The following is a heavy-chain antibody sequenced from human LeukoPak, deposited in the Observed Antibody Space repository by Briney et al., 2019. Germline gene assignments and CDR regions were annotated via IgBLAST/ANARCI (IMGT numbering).Heavy chain of an antibody. CDR1: GFTFSTYW. CDR3: ARAYYYDSSGYPAGDDY. Sequence: GGSLRLSCAASGFTFSTYWMNWVRQAPGKGLVWVSRINSGGSRTSYADSVKGRFTISGDNAQNTLHLQMNSLRAEDTAVYFCARAYYYDSSGYPAGDDYWGQGTLVTVSS. V-gene: IGHV3-74*01. D-gene: IGHD3-22*01. J-gene: IGHJ4*02. CDR2: INSGGSRT.